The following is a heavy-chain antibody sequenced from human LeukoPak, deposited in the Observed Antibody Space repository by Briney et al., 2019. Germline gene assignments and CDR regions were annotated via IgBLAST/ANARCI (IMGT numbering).Heavy chain of an antibody. J-gene: IGHJ3*02. CDR3: AKPAKTDAFDI. CDR1: GFTFSDYY. D-gene: IGHD4/OR15-4a*01. V-gene: IGHV3-11*01. CDR2: ITTRGSPI. Sequence: GGSLRLSCAASGFTFSDYYMGWIRQAPGKGLEWVSYITTRGSPIYYADSVKGRFTISGDNSKNTLYLHMNSLRAENTAVYYCAKPAKTDAFDIWGLGTMVTVSS.